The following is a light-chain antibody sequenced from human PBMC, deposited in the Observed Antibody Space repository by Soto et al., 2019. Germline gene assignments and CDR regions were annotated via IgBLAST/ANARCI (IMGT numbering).Light chain of an antibody. V-gene: IGKV3-20*01. J-gene: IGKJ2*01. Sequence: EIVLTQSPGTLSLSPGERATLSCRASQSVSSSYLAWYQQKPGQAPSLLIYGASSSATGIQDRFSGSGSGKDFTLTNSTLVPEDFAVYYCQQYGSSPPYTFGQGTKLEIK. CDR3: QQYGSSPPYT. CDR1: QSVSSSY. CDR2: GAS.